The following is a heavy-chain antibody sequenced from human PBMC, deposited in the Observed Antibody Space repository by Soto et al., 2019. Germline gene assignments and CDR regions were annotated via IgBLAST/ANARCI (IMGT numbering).Heavy chain of an antibody. J-gene: IGHJ6*02. CDR3: ARAWGYCSGGSCYALGV. CDR1: GYTFTSYG. D-gene: IGHD2-15*01. Sequence: QVQLVQSGAEVKKPGASVKVSCKASGYTFTSYGISWVRQAPGQGLERMGWISAYNGNTNYAQKLQGRVTMTTDTSTSTAYMGLRSVRSDDTAVYCCARAWGYCSGGSCYALGVWGQGTTVTVSS. CDR2: ISAYNGNT. V-gene: IGHV1-18*01.